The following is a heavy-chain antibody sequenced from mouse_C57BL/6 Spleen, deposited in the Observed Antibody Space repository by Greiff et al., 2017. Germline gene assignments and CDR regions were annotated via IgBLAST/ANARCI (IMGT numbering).Heavy chain of an antibody. Sequence: EVKLMESGGGLVKPGGSLKLSCAASGFTFSSYTMSWVRQTPEKRLEWVATISGGGGNTYYPDSVKGRFTISRDNAKNTLYLQMSSLRSEDTALYYCARRHPGAMDYWGQGTSVTVSS. J-gene: IGHJ4*01. CDR1: GFTFSSYT. CDR3: ARRHPGAMDY. V-gene: IGHV5-9*01. CDR2: ISGGGGNT.